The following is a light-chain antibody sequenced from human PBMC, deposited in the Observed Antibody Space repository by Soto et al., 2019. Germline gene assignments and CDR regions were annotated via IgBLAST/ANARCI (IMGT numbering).Light chain of an antibody. Sequence: QSVLTQSPSASASLGASVKLTCTLSSGHRSYAIAWHQQQPEKGPRYLMNLNSDGSHTKGDGIPDRFPGSSSGAERYLTISSLQSEDEADYYCQTWGTTIRVFGGGTKVTVL. J-gene: IGLJ2*01. CDR1: SGHRSYA. CDR3: QTWGTTIRV. V-gene: IGLV4-69*01. CDR2: LNSDGSH.